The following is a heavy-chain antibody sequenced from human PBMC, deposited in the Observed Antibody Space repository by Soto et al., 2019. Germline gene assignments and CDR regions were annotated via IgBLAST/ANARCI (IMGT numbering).Heavy chain of an antibody. Sequence: QVQLVQSGAEVKKPGASVKVSCKASGYTFTGYYMHWVRQAPGQGLEWMGWINPNSGGTNYAQKFQGWVTMTRDTTIRTAYRGVSRVETDETAGFYCGGVGRIAGAGTNNWFGPWGQGTLVTVSS. J-gene: IGHJ5*02. V-gene: IGHV1-2*04. CDR2: INPNSGGT. CDR3: GGVGRIAGAGTNNWFGP. CDR1: GYTFTGYY. D-gene: IGHD6-13*01.